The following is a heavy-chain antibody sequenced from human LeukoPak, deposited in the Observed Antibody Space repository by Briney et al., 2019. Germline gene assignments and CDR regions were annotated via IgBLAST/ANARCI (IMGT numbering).Heavy chain of an antibody. CDR3: ARGDGYNDAEYLQH. Sequence: GGSLRLSCVASGFTFSTFAMTWVRQAPGKGLEWVSSTGGSGSNPNYADSVRGRFTISRDNSKKTPYLQMNSLRVEDTAVYYCARGDGYNDAEYLQHWGQGTLVTVS. CDR2: TGGSGSNP. D-gene: IGHD5-24*01. V-gene: IGHV3-23*01. J-gene: IGHJ1*01. CDR1: GFTFSTFA.